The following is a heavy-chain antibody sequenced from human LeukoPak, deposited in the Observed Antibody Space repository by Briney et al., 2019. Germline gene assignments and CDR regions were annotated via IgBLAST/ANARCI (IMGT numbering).Heavy chain of an antibody. CDR3: ARAYYYDSSGSGVNSYYYYYMDV. D-gene: IGHD3-22*01. Sequence: ASETLSLTCTVSGGSISSYNRSWIRQPPGKGLEWIGYIYYSGSTNYNPSLKSRVTISVDTSKNQFSLKLSSVTAADTAVYYYARAYYYDSSGSGVNSYYYYYMDVWGKGTTVTVSS. CDR2: IYYSGST. V-gene: IGHV4-59*01. CDR1: GGSISSYN. J-gene: IGHJ6*03.